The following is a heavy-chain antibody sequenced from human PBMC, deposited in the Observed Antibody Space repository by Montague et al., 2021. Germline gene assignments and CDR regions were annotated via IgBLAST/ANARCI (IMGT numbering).Heavy chain of an antibody. V-gene: IGHV4-4*07. CDR1: GDSISSYEYY. Sequence: SETLSLTCSVSGDSISSYEYYWTRLRQPAGRGLEWIGRVYKRGDTNTNPSLRSRLTLSVDTYKNHFSLTLTSVTAADTAVYFCARDSPVVEPWVGEHKGAFDIWGQGTMVTVSS. CDR3: ARDSPVVEPWVGEHKGAFDI. CDR2: VYKRGDT. J-gene: IGHJ3*02. D-gene: IGHD3-10*01.